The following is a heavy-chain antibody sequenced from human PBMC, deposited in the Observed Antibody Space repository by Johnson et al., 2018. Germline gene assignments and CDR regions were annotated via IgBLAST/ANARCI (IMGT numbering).Heavy chain of an antibody. CDR2: ISSGDGTGI. CDR3: FAGNARSNDAFDM. J-gene: IGHJ3*02. CDR1: GFTFSNYA. Sequence: VQLLESGGGLVQXGGSLRLXCAASGFTFSNYAMHWVRQAPGKRLDYVSGISSGDGTGIFYASSVKGRFTISRDNSKNMLYLQMGSLRAEDTAVYYCFAGNARSNDAFDMWGQGTMVIVSS. D-gene: IGHD5-24*01. V-gene: IGHV3-64*01.